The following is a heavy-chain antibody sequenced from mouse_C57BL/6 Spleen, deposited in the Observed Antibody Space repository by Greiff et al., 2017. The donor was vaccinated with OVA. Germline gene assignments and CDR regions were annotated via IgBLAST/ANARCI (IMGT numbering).Heavy chain of an antibody. D-gene: IGHD2-1*01. J-gene: IGHJ3*01. V-gene: IGHV1-15*01. CDR1: GYTFTDYE. CDR2: IDPETGGT. CDR3: TRDGNYLFAY. Sequence: LQESGAELVRPGASVTLSCKASGYTFTDYEMHWVKQTPVHGLEWIGAIDPETGGTAYNQKFKGKAILTADKSSSTAYMELRSLTSEDSAVYYCTRDGNYLFAYWGQGTLVTVSA.